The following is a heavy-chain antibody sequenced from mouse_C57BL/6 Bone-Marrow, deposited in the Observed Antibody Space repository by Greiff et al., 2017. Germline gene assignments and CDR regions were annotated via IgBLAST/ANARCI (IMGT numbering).Heavy chain of an antibody. CDR1: GYTFTDHT. Sequence: VKLQESDAELVKPGASVTISCKVSGYTFTDHTIHWMKQRPEQGLEWIGYIYPRDGSTKYNEKFKGKATLTADKSSSTAYMQLNSLTSEDSAVYFCARSGYYYGSSYAYAMDYWGQGTSVTVSS. CDR3: ARSGYYYGSSYAYAMDY. D-gene: IGHD1-1*01. J-gene: IGHJ4*01. V-gene: IGHV1-78*01. CDR2: IYPRDGST.